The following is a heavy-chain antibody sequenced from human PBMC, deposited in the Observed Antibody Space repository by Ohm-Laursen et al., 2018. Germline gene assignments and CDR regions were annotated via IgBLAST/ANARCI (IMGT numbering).Heavy chain of an antibody. CDR1: GFTFSDYW. CDR2: IKQDGSEK. D-gene: IGHD1/OR15-1a*01. CDR3: ARDRAEHNDYFDY. Sequence: SLRLSCTASGFTFSDYWMTWLRQAPGKGLEWVANIKQDGSEKYYVDSVKGRFIISRDNAKNSLYLQMNSLRAEDTAVYYCARDRAEHNDYFDYWGQGTLVTVSS. J-gene: IGHJ4*02. V-gene: IGHV3-7*01.